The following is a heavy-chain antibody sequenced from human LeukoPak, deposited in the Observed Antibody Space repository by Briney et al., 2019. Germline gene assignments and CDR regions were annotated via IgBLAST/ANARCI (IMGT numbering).Heavy chain of an antibody. CDR1: GFSFSNYG. Sequence: GRSLRLSCAASGFSFSNYGMHWVRLAPVKGLEWVAFIWSDGNNQYYADSVKGRFTISRDNSKNTLYLQMNSLRADDMAVYYCARDTGGRELGFTYYYYYGMDVWGQGTTVTVSS. J-gene: IGHJ6*02. CDR3: ARDTGGRELGFTYYYYYGMDV. D-gene: IGHD7-27*01. V-gene: IGHV3-33*01. CDR2: IWSDGNNQ.